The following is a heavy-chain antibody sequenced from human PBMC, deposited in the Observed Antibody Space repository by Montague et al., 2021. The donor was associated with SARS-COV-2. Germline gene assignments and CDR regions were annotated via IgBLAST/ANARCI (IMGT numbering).Heavy chain of an antibody. CDR3: ARSPRGSGTGWLDY. D-gene: IGHD3/OR15-3a*01. V-gene: IGHV3-7*01. J-gene: IGHJ4*02. Sequence: SLRLSCAASGFTSGDYQMTWVRQAPGMGLQWVANINQDETAKTYVDSVEGRFTISRDNAKNSLILQMNSLKDEDTAVYYCARSPRGSGTGWLDYWGQGTLVTVSS. CDR1: GFTSGDYQ. CDR2: INQDETAK.